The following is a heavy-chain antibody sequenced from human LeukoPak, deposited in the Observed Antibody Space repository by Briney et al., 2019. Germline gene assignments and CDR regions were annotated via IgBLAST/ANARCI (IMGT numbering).Heavy chain of an antibody. V-gene: IGHV3-23*01. CDR2: ISGSGGTT. Sequence: PGGSLRLSCAASGFTFSNYAMKWVRQAPGKALEWVSSISGSGGTTYYADSVKGRFTISRDNSKNTLYLQMNSLRAEDTAVYYCARQVGVDDAFDIWGQGTMVTISS. J-gene: IGHJ3*02. CDR1: GFTFSNYA. D-gene: IGHD1-26*01. CDR3: ARQVGVDDAFDI.